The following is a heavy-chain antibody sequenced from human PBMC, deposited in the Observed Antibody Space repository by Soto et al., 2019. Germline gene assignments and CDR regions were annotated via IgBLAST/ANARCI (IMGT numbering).Heavy chain of an antibody. D-gene: IGHD2-21*01. Sequence: QVQLVQSGAEVKKPGASVKVFCKASGYTFTDYAIHWVRQDPGQRLEWMGWIAPGNGNTKYSQNFQGRVTITRDTSATTAYMELSSLRSEDTAVYYCAKGSRMWTPDYWGQGTLVTVSS. CDR2: IAPGNGNT. CDR1: GYTFTDYA. J-gene: IGHJ4*02. CDR3: AKGSRMWTPDY. V-gene: IGHV1-3*01.